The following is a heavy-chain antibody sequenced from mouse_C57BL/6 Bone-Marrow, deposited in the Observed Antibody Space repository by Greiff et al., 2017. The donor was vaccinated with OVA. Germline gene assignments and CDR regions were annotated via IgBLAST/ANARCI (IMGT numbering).Heavy chain of an antibody. J-gene: IGHJ4*01. CDR3: ARDRDSGAMDY. V-gene: IGHV5-4*01. CDR1: GFTFSSYA. D-gene: IGHD3-1*01. CDR2: ISDGGSYT. Sequence: VHLVESGGGLVKPGGSLKLSCAASGFTFSSYAMSWVRQTPEKRLEWVATISDGGSYTYYPDNVKGRFTISRDNAKNNLYLQMSHLKSEDTAMYYCARDRDSGAMDYWGQGTSVTVSS.